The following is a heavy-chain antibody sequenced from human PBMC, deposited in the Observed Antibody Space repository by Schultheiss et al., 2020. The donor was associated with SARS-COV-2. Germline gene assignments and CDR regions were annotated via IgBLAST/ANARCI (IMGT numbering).Heavy chain of an antibody. D-gene: IGHD1-26*01. CDR2: LYGGGTT. CDR1: GFTVSSKY. Sequence: GGSLRLSCAVSGFTVSSKYMSWVRQAPGKGLEWVSVLYGGGTTYYADSVKGRFTISKDNSKNTLHLQLNSLRVEDTAVYYCAKGAYSGSYHESDYWGQGTLVTVSS. V-gene: IGHV3-53*01. J-gene: IGHJ4*02. CDR3: AKGAYSGSYHESDY.